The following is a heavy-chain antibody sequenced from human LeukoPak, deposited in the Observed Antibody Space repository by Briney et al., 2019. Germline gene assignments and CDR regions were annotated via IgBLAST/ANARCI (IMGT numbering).Heavy chain of an antibody. CDR3: ANTGYSSSWGEYFQH. Sequence: PGGSLRLSSAASGFTFSSYAMSWVRQAPGKGLEWVSAISGSGGSTYYADSVKGRFTISRDNSKNTLYLQMNSLRAEDTAVYYCANTGYSSSWGEYFQHWGQGTLVTVSS. CDR1: GFTFSSYA. V-gene: IGHV3-23*01. CDR2: ISGSGGST. D-gene: IGHD6-13*01. J-gene: IGHJ1*01.